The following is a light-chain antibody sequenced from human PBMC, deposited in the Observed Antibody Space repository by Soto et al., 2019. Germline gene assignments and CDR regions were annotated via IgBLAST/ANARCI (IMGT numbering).Light chain of an antibody. V-gene: IGLV1-44*01. CDR2: RND. CDR1: GSNIGSNA. Sequence: QSVLTQPPSASGTPGQRVTFSCSGSGSNIGSNAVNWYRQFPGTAPKLLIYRNDQRPSGVPDRFSGSKSGTSASLAISGLQSEDEADYYCTVWDDSLNGRLFGGGTKVTVL. CDR3: TVWDDSLNGRL. J-gene: IGLJ2*01.